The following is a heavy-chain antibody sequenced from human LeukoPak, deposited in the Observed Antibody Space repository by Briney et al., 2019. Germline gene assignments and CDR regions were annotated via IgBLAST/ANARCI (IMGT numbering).Heavy chain of an antibody. CDR2: MYSSGST. J-gene: IGHJ4*02. Sequence: SETLSLTCTVSGGSINSYYWTWIRQSAGKGLEWIGRMYSSGSTNYNPSLKSRVSMSVDTSKNQFSVKLTSVTAADTAVYYCARGGKATVVTMWGQGILVTVSS. CDR3: ARGGKATVVTM. CDR1: GGSINSYY. D-gene: IGHD4-23*01. V-gene: IGHV4-4*07.